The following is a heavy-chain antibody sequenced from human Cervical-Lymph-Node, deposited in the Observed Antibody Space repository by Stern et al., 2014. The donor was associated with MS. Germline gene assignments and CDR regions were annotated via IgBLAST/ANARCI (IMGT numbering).Heavy chain of an antibody. CDR3: ARFYSSSSFADAFDI. CDR2: IDWDDDK. CDR1: GFSLTTSGMC. D-gene: IGHD6-6*01. V-gene: IGHV2-70*01. Sequence: TLKESGPALVKPTQTLTLTCTFSGFSLTTSGMCVSWIRQPPGKALEXLAFIDWDDDKSYNTSLKTRLTISKDTSKNQVVLTMTNMDPVDTATYYCARFYSSSSFADAFDIWGQGTMVTVSS. J-gene: IGHJ3*02.